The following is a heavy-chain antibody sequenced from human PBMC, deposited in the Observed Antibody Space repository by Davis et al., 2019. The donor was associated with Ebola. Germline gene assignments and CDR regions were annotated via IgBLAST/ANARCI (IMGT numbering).Heavy chain of an antibody. D-gene: IGHD4-17*01. CDR3: ARGGTTVTTPLDY. V-gene: IGHV3-74*01. CDR1: GFTFSSFW. CDR2: ISSDGSST. Sequence: GESLKISCAASGFTFSSFWMSWVRQAPGKGLVWVSRISSDGSSTSYADSVKGRFTISRDNVKNTLYLQMNSLRAEDTAVYYCARGGTTVTTPLDYWGQGTLVTVSS. J-gene: IGHJ4*02.